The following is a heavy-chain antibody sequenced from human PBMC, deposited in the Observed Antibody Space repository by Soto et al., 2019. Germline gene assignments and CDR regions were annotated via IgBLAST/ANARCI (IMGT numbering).Heavy chain of an antibody. CDR3: ARDPPSYGSGSYYSPYYYGMDV. CDR1: GFTFSSYG. V-gene: IGHV3-33*01. CDR2: IWYDGSNK. Sequence: PGGSLRLSCAASGFTFSSYGMHWVRQAPGKGLEWVAVIWYDGSNKYYADSVKGRFTISRDNSKNTLYLQMNSLRAEDTAVYYCARDPPSYGSGSYYSPYYYGMDVWGQGTTVTVSS. D-gene: IGHD3-10*01. J-gene: IGHJ6*02.